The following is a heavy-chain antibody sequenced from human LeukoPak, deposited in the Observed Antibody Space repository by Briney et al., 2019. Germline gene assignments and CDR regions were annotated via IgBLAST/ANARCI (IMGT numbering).Heavy chain of an antibody. V-gene: IGHV3-11*01. CDR2: ISSSGTTT. J-gene: IGHJ4*02. CDR1: GFSFSDYY. D-gene: IGHD3-22*01. Sequence: RGSLRLSCAASGFSFSDYYMSWIRQAPGKGLEWISYISSSGTTTHYADSVKGRLTISRDNARNSLYLQINSLRAEDTAVYYCARPLRSGYYLAFEYWGPGTLVTVSS. CDR3: ARPLRSGYYLAFEY.